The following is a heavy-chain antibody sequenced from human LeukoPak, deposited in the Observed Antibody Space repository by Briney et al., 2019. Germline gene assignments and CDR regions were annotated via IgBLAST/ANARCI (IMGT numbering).Heavy chain of an antibody. D-gene: IGHD5-12*01. CDR1: GFPLNLFA. CDR3: TKNIGYSYGYLAN. Sequence: GGSLRLSCVVSGFPLNLFAVTWVRQAPGKGLEWVSFISASASTTHYADSVKGRFTISKDIAKDTIYLQMNSLKVEDTAIYFCTKNIGYSYGYLANWGQGAWVTVSS. J-gene: IGHJ4*02. V-gene: IGHV3-23*01. CDR2: ISASASTT.